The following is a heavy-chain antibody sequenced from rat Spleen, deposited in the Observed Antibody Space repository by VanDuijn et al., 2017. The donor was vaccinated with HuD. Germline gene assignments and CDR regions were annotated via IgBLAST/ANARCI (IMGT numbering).Heavy chain of an antibody. CDR3: ATGWVMGA. J-gene: IGHJ4*01. CDR2: ISTDGDNT. CDR1: GFNFSDYY. D-gene: IGHD1-12*02. Sequence: EVQLVESGGDLVQPGRSLKLSCAASGFNFSDYYMAWVRQAPTKGLEWVAYISTDGDNTYYRDSVKGRCTISRDNAKITLYLHMDSLRSEDTATYYCATGWVMGAWGQGASVTVSS. V-gene: IGHV5-27*01.